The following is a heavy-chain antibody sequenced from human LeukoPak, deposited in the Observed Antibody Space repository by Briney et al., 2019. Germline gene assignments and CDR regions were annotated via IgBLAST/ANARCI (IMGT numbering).Heavy chain of an antibody. CDR2: ISGSGGST. J-gene: IGHJ4*02. Sequence: GGSLRLSCAASGFTFSGYGMSWVRQAPGKGLEWVSVISGSGGSTYYADSVKGRFTISRDNSKNTLYLQMNSLRAEDTAVYYCARVGGYYFPSDYWGQGTLVTVSS. CDR1: GFTFSGYG. V-gene: IGHV3-23*01. CDR3: ARVGGYYFPSDY. D-gene: IGHD2-15*01.